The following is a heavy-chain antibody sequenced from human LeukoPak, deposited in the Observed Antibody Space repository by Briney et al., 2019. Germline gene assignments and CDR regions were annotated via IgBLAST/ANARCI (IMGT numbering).Heavy chain of an antibody. CDR1: GFTFDDYA. D-gene: IGHD3-9*01. J-gene: IGHJ2*01. CDR2: ISWNSGSI. CDR3: AKGSDYDILTGTQGYFDL. Sequence: PGRSLRLSCAASGFTFDDYAMHWVRQAPGKGLEWVSGISWNSGSIGYADSVKGRFTISRDNAKNSLYLQMNSLRAEDTALYYCAKGSDYDILTGTQGYFDLWGRGTLVTVSS. V-gene: IGHV3-9*01.